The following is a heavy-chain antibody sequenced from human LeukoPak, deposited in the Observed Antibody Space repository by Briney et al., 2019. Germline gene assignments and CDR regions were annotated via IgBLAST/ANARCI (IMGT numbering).Heavy chain of an antibody. J-gene: IGHJ4*02. V-gene: IGHV4-4*02. CDR2: IYHSGST. CDR1: GGSISSSNW. Sequence: SETLSLTCAVSGGSISSSNWWSWVRQPPGKGLEWIGEIYHSGSTNYNPSLKSRVTISVDKSKNQFSLKLSSVTAADTAVYYCARGLALSNYGSGSYCPFDYWGQGTLVTVSS. CDR3: ARGLALSNYGSGSYCPFDY. D-gene: IGHD3-10*01.